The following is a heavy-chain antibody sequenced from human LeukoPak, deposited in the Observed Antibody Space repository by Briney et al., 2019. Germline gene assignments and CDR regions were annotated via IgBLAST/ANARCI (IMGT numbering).Heavy chain of an antibody. Sequence: SETLSLTCAVYGGSFIGYYWNWICQPPGKGLEWIGEINHSGGANYNPSLKSRVTISADTSKSQFSLKLGSVTAADTAVYYCARVPLRFLEPFDYWGQGTLVTVSS. CDR3: ARVPLRFLEPFDY. J-gene: IGHJ4*02. CDR1: GGSFIGYY. CDR2: INHSGGA. D-gene: IGHD3-3*01. V-gene: IGHV4-34*01.